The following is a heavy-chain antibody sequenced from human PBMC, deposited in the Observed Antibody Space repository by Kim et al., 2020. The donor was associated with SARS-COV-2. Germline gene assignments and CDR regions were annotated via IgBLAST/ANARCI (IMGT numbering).Heavy chain of an antibody. Sequence: TNYTPSLKSRVTISVDTSKNQFSLKLSSVTAADTAVYYCARGPVGQLVGDWGQGTLVTVSS. J-gene: IGHJ4*02. D-gene: IGHD6-6*01. CDR3: ARGPVGQLVGD. CDR2: T. V-gene: IGHV4-59*09.